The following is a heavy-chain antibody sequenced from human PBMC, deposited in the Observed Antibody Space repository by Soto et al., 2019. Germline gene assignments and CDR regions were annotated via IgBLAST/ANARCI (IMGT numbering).Heavy chain of an antibody. CDR3: ARGVTVFGLVSRFWFDP. D-gene: IGHD3-3*01. V-gene: IGHV4-39*01. Sequence: SETLSLTCTVSGGSISSSTYYWGWIRQPPGKALEWIGSIFYSESTYYNPSLKSRVVISIDTSRNQFSLRLNSLTAADRAVYFCARGVTVFGLVSRFWFDPWGQGTVVTVSS. CDR1: GGSISSSTYY. CDR2: IFYSEST. J-gene: IGHJ5*02.